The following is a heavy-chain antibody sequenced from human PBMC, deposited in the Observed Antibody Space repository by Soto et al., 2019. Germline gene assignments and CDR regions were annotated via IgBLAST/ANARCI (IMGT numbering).Heavy chain of an antibody. D-gene: IGHD5-18*01. CDR3: ARALWADDAFDI. CDR2: IWYDGSNK. CDR1: GFTFSSYG. J-gene: IGHJ3*02. Sequence: VGPLRLSCAASGFTFSSYGMHWVRQAPGKGLEWVAVIWYDGSNKYYGDSVKGRFTISRDNSKNTLYLQMNSLRAEDTAVYYRARALWADDAFDIWGQGTMVTVSS. V-gene: IGHV3-33*01.